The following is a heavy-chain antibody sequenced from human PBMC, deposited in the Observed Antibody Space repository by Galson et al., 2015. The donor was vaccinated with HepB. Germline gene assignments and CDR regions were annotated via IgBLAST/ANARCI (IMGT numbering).Heavy chain of an antibody. D-gene: IGHD6-13*01. CDR3: AREYTAAGSYYYYYYGMDV. CDR1: GFTFSSYS. Sequence: SLRLSCAASGFTFSSYSMNWVRQAPGKGLEWVSYISSSSSTIYYADSVKGRFTISRDNAKNSLYLQMNSLRAEDTAVYYCAREYTAAGSYYYYYYGMDVWGQGTTVTVSS. CDR2: ISSSSSTI. V-gene: IGHV3-48*01. J-gene: IGHJ6*02.